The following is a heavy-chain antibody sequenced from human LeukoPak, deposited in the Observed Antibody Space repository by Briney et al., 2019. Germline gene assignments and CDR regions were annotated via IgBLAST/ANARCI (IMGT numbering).Heavy chain of an antibody. CDR1: GFTFSSYS. V-gene: IGHV3-21*01. CDR2: ISSSSSYI. J-gene: IGHJ4*02. D-gene: IGHD1-14*01. CDR3: ARDRGIWGGEPDYCDY. Sequence: GGSLRLSCAASGFTFSSYSMNWVRQAPGKGLEWVSSISSSSSYIYYADSVKGRFTISRDNAKNSLYLQMNSLGAEDTAVYYCARDRGIWGGEPDYCDYWGQGTLVTGSS.